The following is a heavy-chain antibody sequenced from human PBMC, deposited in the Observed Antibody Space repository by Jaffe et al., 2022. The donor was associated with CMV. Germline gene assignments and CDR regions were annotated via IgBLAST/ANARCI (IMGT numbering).Heavy chain of an antibody. CDR3: GREPYRTVAGAYHGMDV. V-gene: IGHV4-4*07. J-gene: IGHJ6*02. CDR1: GVSIGSNY. D-gene: IGHD6-19*01. CDR2: QYGGGST. Sequence: QVQLQESGPRLVKPSETLSLTCTVSGVSIGSNYWSWVRQPAGTGLEWIGRQYGGGSTDYNPSLKSRVTMSVDTSRNQLFLKLTSVTAADTAVYYCGREPYRTVAGAYHGMDVWGQGTTVTVSS.